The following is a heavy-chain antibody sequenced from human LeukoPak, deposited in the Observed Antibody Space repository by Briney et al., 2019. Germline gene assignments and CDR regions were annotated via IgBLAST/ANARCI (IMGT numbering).Heavy chain of an antibody. V-gene: IGHV1-8*01. J-gene: IGHJ5*02. Sequence: ASVKVSCKASGYTFTSHNINWVRQATGQGLEWMGWMNPNSGNTGYAQKFQGRVTMTRNTSISTAYMELSSLRSEDTAVYDCARGGQDIVVVVAATGWFDPWGQGTLVTVSS. CDR3: ARGGQDIVVVVAATGWFDP. D-gene: IGHD2-15*01. CDR1: GYTFTSHN. CDR2: MNPNSGNT.